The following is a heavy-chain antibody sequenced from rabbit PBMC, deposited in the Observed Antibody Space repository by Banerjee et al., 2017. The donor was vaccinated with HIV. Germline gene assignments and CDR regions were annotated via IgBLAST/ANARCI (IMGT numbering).Heavy chain of an antibody. CDR3: AGVDGGNNYYAFDP. CDR1: GIDFSSYD. V-gene: IGHV1S7*01. D-gene: IGHD8-1*01. J-gene: IGHJ2*01. CDR2: IYPGFDIT. Sequence: QLVESGGGLVTLGGSLKLSCKASGIDFSSYDITWVRQAPGKGLEWIGIIYPGFDITKYASWVNGQFTISLDNAQNTVFLQMTSLTAADTATYFCAGVDGGNNYYAFDPWGPGTLVTVS.